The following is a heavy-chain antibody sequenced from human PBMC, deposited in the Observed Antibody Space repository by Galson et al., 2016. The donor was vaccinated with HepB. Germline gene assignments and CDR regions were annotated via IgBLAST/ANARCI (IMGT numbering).Heavy chain of an antibody. CDR2: ISSDGGTT. CDR3: AKDPTDARRPRMSDPGFDY. CDR1: GFTFSSYA. V-gene: IGHV3-64*02. D-gene: IGHD2/OR15-2a*01. J-gene: IGHJ4*02. Sequence: SLRLSCAASGFTFSSYAMHWVRQAPGKGLEYVSAISSDGGTTYYADSVKDRFTISRDNSKNTLYLQMNNLRGEDTAVYYCAKDPTDARRPRMSDPGFDYWGQGTLVTVSS.